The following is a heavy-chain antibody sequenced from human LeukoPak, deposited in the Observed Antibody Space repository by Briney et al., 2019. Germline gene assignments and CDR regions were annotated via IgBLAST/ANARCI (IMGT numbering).Heavy chain of an antibody. D-gene: IGHD2-15*01. CDR3: ARSVVAEYYYYYYYMDV. J-gene: IGHJ6*03. CDR2: IYHSGST. V-gene: IGHV4-38-2*02. CDR1: GYSISSGYY. Sequence: SETLSLTCTVSGYSISSGYYWGWIRQPPGKGLEWIGSIYHSGSTYYNPSLKSRVTISVDTSKNQFSLKLSSVTAADTAVYYCARSVVAEYYYYYYYMDVWGKGTTVTVSS.